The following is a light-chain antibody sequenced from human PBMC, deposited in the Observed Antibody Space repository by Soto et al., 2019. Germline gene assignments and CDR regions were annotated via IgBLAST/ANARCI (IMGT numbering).Light chain of an antibody. CDR3: AAGDDSLNGRDWV. Sequence: QSVLTQPPSASGTPGQRVTISCSGSSSNIGSNTVNWYQQLPGTAPKLLIYSNNQRPSGVPGRFSGSKSGTSASLAISGLQSEDEADYYCAAGDDSLNGRDWVFGGGTKLTVL. V-gene: IGLV1-44*01. CDR1: SSNIGSNT. J-gene: IGLJ3*02. CDR2: SNN.